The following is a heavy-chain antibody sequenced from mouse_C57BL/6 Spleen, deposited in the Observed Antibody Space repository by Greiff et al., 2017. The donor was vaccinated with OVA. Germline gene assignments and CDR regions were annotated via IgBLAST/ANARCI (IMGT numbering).Heavy chain of an antibody. CDR3: DYYGSSYDWYFDV. Sequence: VQLQQSGAELVKPGASVKLSCKASGYTFTSYWMQWVKQRPGQGLEWIGEIDPSDSYTNYNQKFKGKATLTVDTSSSTAYMQRSSLTSEDSAVYYCDYYGSSYDWYFDVWGTGTTVTVSS. D-gene: IGHD1-1*01. V-gene: IGHV1-50*01. J-gene: IGHJ1*03. CDR1: GYTFTSYW. CDR2: IDPSDSYT.